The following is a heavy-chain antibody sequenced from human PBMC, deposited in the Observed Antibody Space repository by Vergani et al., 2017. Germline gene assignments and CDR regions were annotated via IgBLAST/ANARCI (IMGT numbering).Heavy chain of an antibody. Sequence: QLVESGGGWVQPGGSLRLYCATSGFSFNTYGAHWVRQAPCKGLEWVAFIGYDGRIKYNVDSVKGRFTISRDTSKKTLSLQMRSLRADDTAVYYCAKDGRENSDYGYFDYWGQGTLVTVSS. D-gene: IGHD4-17*01. CDR2: IGYDGRIK. CDR1: GFSFNTYG. V-gene: IGHV3-30*02. J-gene: IGHJ4*02. CDR3: AKDGRENSDYGYFDY.